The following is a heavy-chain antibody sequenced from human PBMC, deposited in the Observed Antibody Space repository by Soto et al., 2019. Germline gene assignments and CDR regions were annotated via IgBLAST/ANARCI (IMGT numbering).Heavy chain of an antibody. CDR2: IIPIFGTA. V-gene: IGHV1-69*13. J-gene: IGHJ4*02. CDR1: GGTFSSYA. CDR3: ASETSTYDSSGYYYDY. D-gene: IGHD3-22*01. Sequence: SVKVSCKASGGTFSSYAISWVRQAPGQGLEWMGGIIPIFGTANYAQKFQGRVTITADESTSTAYMELSSLRSEDTAVYYCASETSTYDSSGYYYDYWGQGTLVTVSS.